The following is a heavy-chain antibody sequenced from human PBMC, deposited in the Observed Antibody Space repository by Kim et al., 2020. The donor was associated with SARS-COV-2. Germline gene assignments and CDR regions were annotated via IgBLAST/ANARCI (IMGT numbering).Heavy chain of an antibody. CDR1: GGSISSGAHY. Sequence: SETLSLTCTVSGGSISSGAHYWSWIRQPPGKGLEWIGYIYYSGTTYYNPPLKRRFTISVDTSKNQFSLKLSSVTAADTAVYYCARNRSATVTFSDAFDIWGQGTMVPASS. D-gene: IGHD4-17*01. CDR2: IYYSGTT. J-gene: IGHJ3*02. CDR3: ARNRSATVTFSDAFDI. V-gene: IGHV4-30-4*01.